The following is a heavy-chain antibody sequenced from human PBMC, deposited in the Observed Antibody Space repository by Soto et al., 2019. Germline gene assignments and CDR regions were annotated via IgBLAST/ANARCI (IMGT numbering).Heavy chain of an antibody. J-gene: IGHJ6*02. D-gene: IGHD3-10*01. CDR2: IIPIFGTA. V-gene: IGHV1-69*12. CDR1: GGTFSSYA. CDR3: ARGVFGRTLYYYGMDV. Sequence: QVQLVQSGAEVKKPGSSVKVSCKASGGTFSSYAISWVRQAPGQGLEWMGGIIPIFGTANYAQQFQGRVTITADESTSTAYGELSSLRSEDTAVYYCARGVFGRTLYYYGMDVWGQGTTVTVSS.